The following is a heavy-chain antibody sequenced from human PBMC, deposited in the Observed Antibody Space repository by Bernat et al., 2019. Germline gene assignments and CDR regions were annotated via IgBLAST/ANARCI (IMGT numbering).Heavy chain of an antibody. CDR1: GFTFSSYA. CDR3: ANRDYNFWSGYFH. V-gene: IGHV3-23*01. Sequence: EVQLLESGGGLVQPGGSLRLSCAASGFTFSSYAMSWVRQAPGKGLEWVSTISGSGGITHDADSVKGRFTISRDKSKNTLYLQMNSLRAEDTALYYCANRDYNFWSGYFHWGQGTLVTVSS. D-gene: IGHD3-3*01. CDR2: ISGSGGIT. J-gene: IGHJ4*02.